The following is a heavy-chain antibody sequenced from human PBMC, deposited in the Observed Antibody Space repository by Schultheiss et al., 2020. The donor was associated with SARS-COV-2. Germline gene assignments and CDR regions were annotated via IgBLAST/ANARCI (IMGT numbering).Heavy chain of an antibody. CDR1: GFTFSSYW. CDR3: ARLMDDFWSGPKGWFDP. J-gene: IGHJ5*02. V-gene: IGHV3-23*01. Sequence: GGSLRLSCAASGFTFSSYWMSWVRQAPGKGLEWVSAISGSGGSTYYADSVKGRFTISRDNAKNSLYLQMNSLRAEDTAVYYCARLMDDFWSGPKGWFDPWGQGTLVTVSS. CDR2: ISGSGGST. D-gene: IGHD3-3*01.